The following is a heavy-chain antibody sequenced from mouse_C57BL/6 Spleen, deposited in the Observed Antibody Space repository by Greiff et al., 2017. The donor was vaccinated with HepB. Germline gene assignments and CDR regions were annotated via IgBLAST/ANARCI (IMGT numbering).Heavy chain of an antibody. D-gene: IGHD1-1*01. CDR1: GYTFTSYW. CDR3: ARDLYYGSSGYAMDY. J-gene: IGHJ4*01. Sequence: VQLQQSGAELVRPGTSVKLSCKASGYTFTSYWIHWVKQRPGQGLEWIGVIDPSDSYTNYNQKFKGKATLTVDTSSSTAYMQLSSLTSEDSAVYYCARDLYYGSSGYAMDYWGQGTSVTVSS. CDR2: IDPSDSYT. V-gene: IGHV1-59*01.